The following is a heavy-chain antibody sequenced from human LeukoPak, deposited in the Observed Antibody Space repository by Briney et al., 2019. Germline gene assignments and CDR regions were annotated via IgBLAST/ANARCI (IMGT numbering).Heavy chain of an antibody. CDR1: GFTFSSYA. D-gene: IGHD5-24*01. Sequence: PGGSLRLSCAASGFTFSSYAMHWVRQAPGKGLEWVAVISYDGSNKYYADSVKGRFTISRDNSKNTLYLQMNSLRAEDTAVYYCARDGYNREAFDIWGQGTMVTVSS. J-gene: IGHJ3*02. CDR3: ARDGYNREAFDI. V-gene: IGHV3-30-3*01. CDR2: ISYDGSNK.